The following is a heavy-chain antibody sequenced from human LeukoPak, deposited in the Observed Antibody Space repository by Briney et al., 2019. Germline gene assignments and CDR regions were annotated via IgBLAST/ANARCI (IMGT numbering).Heavy chain of an antibody. J-gene: IGHJ3*02. CDR3: ARGLAVAGTADAFDI. Sequence: PSETLSLTCTVSGGSISSYYWSWIRQPPGKGLEWIGYIYYSGSTNYNPSLKSRVTISVDTSKNQFSLKLSSVTAADTAVYYCARGLAVAGTADAFDIWGQGTMVTVSS. CDR2: IYYSGST. V-gene: IGHV4-59*12. CDR1: GGSISSYY. D-gene: IGHD6-19*01.